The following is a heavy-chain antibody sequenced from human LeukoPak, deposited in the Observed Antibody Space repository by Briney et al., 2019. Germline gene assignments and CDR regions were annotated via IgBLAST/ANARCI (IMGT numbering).Heavy chain of an antibody. V-gene: IGHV4-61*02. CDR2: IYTTGRT. CDR1: GGSISSGNSY. J-gene: IGHJ4*02. CDR3: ARNLGI. Sequence: SQTLSLTCAVSGGSISSGNSYWNWIRQPPGQGLEWIGSIYTTGRTKYNPSLKSRVTISADTSKNQFSLNLNSVIPTDTAVYYCARNLGIWGQGILVTVSS.